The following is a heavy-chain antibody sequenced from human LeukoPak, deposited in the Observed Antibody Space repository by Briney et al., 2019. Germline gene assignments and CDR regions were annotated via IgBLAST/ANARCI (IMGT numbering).Heavy chain of an antibody. CDR2: IIPIFGTA. D-gene: IGHD3-10*01. Sequence: ASVKVSCKASGGTFSSYAISWVRQAPGQGLEWMGRIIPIFGTANYAQKFQGRVTFTTDESTSTAYMELSSLRSEDTAVYYCASPSTMVRGYDAFDIWGQGTMVTVSS. CDR1: GGTFSSYA. V-gene: IGHV1-69*05. CDR3: ASPSTMVRGYDAFDI. J-gene: IGHJ3*02.